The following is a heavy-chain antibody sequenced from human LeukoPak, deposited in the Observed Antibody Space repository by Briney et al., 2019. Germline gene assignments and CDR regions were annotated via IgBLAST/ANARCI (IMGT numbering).Heavy chain of an antibody. CDR1: GFTFSRYW. D-gene: IGHD1-26*01. CDR2: IKSDGSST. J-gene: IGHJ4*02. Sequence: PGGSLRLSCAASGFTFSRYWMHWVRQAPGKGLVWVSCIKSDGSSTSIADSAKGRFTISRVNAKNTVYLQMNSLRAEDTAVYYCVRDNRSYNFDYWGQGTLVTVSS. V-gene: IGHV3-74*01. CDR3: VRDNRSYNFDY.